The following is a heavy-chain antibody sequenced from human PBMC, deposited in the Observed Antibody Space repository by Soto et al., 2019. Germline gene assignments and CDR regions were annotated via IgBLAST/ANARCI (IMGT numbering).Heavy chain of an antibody. CDR2: ISSSKTT. V-gene: IGHV3-48*02. J-gene: IGHJ4*02. Sequence: EVQLVESGGGLVQPGESLRLSCTASGITFSSYSMNWVRKAAGKGLEWLSYISSSKTTYADSVKGRFTISRDNAKNSVDLQMNSLRDQDTAVYYCAGEQDDHTPMVHGNYWGRVYRVTVSS. CDR3: AGEQDDHTPMVHGNY. D-gene: IGHD5-18*01. CDR1: GITFSSYS.